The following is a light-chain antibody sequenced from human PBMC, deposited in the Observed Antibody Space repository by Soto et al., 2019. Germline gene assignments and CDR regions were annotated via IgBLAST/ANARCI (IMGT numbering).Light chain of an antibody. CDR1: DSDVGDYNY. V-gene: IGLV2-14*01. Sequence: QSALTQPAPVSGSPGQSITISCSGFDSDVGDYNYVSSYQQHAGKVPKLIIYEVTNRPLGVSNRFSGSKSGYTASLTISGLQTDDEADYYCSSYTSTTRLFGGGTKLTVL. CDR2: EVT. J-gene: IGLJ2*01. CDR3: SSYTSTTRL.